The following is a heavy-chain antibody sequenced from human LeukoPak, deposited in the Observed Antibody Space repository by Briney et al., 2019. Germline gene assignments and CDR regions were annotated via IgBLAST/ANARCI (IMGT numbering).Heavy chain of an antibody. V-gene: IGHV3-21*01. CDR3: ARVTEAPYYFDY. CDR2: ISSSSSYI. Sequence: GGSLRLSCAASGFTFSSYSMNWVRQAPGKGLEWVSSISSSSSYIYYADSVKGRFTIPRDNAKNSLYLQMNSLRAEDAAVYYCARVTEAPYYFDYWGQGTLVTVSS. CDR1: GFTFSSYS. J-gene: IGHJ4*02.